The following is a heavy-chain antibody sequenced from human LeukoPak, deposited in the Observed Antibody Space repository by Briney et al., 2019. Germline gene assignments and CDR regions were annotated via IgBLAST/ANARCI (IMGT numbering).Heavy chain of an antibody. V-gene: IGHV3-7*03. CDR1: GFTFSSYW. CDR2: IKQDGSEK. CDR3: ARPLHTAMALFDY. Sequence: GGSLRLSCAASGFTFSSYWMSWVRQAPRKGLEWVANIKQDGSEKYYVDSMKGRFIISRDNSKNTLYLQMNSLRAEDTAVYYCARPLHTAMALFDYWGQGTLVTVSS. J-gene: IGHJ4*02. D-gene: IGHD5-18*01.